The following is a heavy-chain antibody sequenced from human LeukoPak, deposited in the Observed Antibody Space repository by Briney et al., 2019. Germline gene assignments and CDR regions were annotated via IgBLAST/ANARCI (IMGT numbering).Heavy chain of an antibody. J-gene: IGHJ4*02. Sequence: PSETLSLTCTVSGGSISSYYWNWIRQPAGKGLEWIGRIYTSGSTSYNSSLKSRVTMSVDTYKNQFSLKLSSVTAADTAVYYCARDVGGYNYGYSLDYWGQGTLVSVSS. D-gene: IGHD5-18*01. V-gene: IGHV4-4*07. CDR3: ARDVGGYNYGYSLDY. CDR2: IYTSGST. CDR1: GGSISSYY.